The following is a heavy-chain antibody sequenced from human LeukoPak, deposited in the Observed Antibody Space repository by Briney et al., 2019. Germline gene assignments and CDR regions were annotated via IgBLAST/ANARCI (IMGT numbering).Heavy chain of an antibody. Sequence: ASVKVSCKASGYTFTGYYMHWVRQAPGQGLEWMGWINPNSGGTNYAQKFQGRVTMTRDTPISTAYMELSRLRSDDTAVYYCARGRGDGYSWYYFDYWGQGTLVTVSS. V-gene: IGHV1-2*02. J-gene: IGHJ4*02. CDR3: ARGRGDGYSWYYFDY. D-gene: IGHD5-24*01. CDR1: GYTFTGYY. CDR2: INPNSGGT.